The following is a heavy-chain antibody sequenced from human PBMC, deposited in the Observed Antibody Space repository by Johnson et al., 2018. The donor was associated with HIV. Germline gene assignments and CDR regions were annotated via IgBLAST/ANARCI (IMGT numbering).Heavy chain of an antibody. CDR2: MYWNGGIT. J-gene: IGHJ3*02. D-gene: IGHD6-19*01. CDR1: GFTFDDYG. V-gene: IGHV3-20*04. Sequence: VQLVESGGGVVRPGGSLRLSCAASGFTFDDYGMSWVRQAPGKGLEWVSGMYWNGGITVYADSVKGRVTISRDNAKNSLYLQMNSLRAEDTAFYYCAKGQWLDAFDIWGQGTMVTVSS. CDR3: AKGQWLDAFDI.